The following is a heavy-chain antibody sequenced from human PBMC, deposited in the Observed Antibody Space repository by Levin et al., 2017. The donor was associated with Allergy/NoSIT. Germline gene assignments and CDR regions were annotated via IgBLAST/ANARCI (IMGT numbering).Heavy chain of an antibody. CDR2: LYSGGHT. CDR1: GFNVSDNY. D-gene: IGHD5-24*01. Sequence: GGSLRLSCAATGFNVSDNYMSWVRQAPGKGLEWVSTLYSGGHTYYADSVKARFSISRANSKNKLYLQMNSLRAEDTAVYYCARDRGSAILGSVFDYWGQGTLVTVSS. V-gene: IGHV3-53*01. J-gene: IGHJ4*02. CDR3: ARDRGSAILGSVFDY.